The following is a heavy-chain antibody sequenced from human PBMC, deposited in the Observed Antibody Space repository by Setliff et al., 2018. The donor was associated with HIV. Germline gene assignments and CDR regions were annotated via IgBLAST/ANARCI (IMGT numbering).Heavy chain of an antibody. V-gene: IGHV3-74*01. CDR1: GFTFSNHW. Sequence: PGGSLRLSCEVSGFTFSNHWMHWVRQAPGEGLVWVSQINSDGSTTNYADSVKGRFTVSRDNAKNTVYLQMNSLRAEDTAVYFCARVWGMAFDIWGQGTMVTVSS. D-gene: IGHD3-16*01. CDR2: INSDGSTT. CDR3: ARVWGMAFDI. J-gene: IGHJ3*02.